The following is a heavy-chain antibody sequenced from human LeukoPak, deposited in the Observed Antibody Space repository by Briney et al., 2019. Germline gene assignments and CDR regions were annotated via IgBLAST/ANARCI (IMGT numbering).Heavy chain of an antibody. D-gene: IGHD3-16*01. CDR1: GFTFSSYW. Sequence: GESLKISRAASGFTFSSYWMAWVRQAPGKGLEWVANIKHNGDELNYVDSVEDRFTISRDNAKNSLYLHMTGLRAEDTAVYYCARELRTFDSWGQGTLVTVSS. CDR2: IKHNGDEL. V-gene: IGHV3-7*01. J-gene: IGHJ4*02. CDR3: ARELRTFDS.